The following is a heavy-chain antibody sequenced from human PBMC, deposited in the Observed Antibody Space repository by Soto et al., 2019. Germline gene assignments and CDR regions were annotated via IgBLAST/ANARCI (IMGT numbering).Heavy chain of an antibody. J-gene: IGHJ5*02. Sequence: ASLKVSCKSSGYPFIDNQIHWLRRAPGQGLEWMGRINPKSDDTNYAQKFQGRVTMTRDTSIDTAYLELTGLTSDDTATYYCARKHSLDYIRWGLDPWGQGTLVTVSS. CDR3: ARKHSLDYIRWGLDP. CDR2: INPKSDDT. V-gene: IGHV1-2*02. D-gene: IGHD4-4*01. CDR1: GYPFIDNQ.